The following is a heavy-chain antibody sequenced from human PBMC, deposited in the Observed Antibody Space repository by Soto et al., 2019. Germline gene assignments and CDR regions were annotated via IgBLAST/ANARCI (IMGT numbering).Heavy chain of an antibody. Sequence: QVQLVQSGAVVKKPGSSVTVSCKASGGMFSDYTISWVRQAPGQGLEWMGGIIPIFGGPHYAQKFQGRVTITAEKPRSAVYLERRALTSEDTAVYYCGKKGGGASIDFWRANWFDPWGQGTLVTVSS. CDR2: IIPIFGGP. V-gene: IGHV1-69*06. CDR3: GKKGGGASIDFWRANWFDP. J-gene: IGHJ5*02. D-gene: IGHD3-3*01. CDR1: GGMFSDYT.